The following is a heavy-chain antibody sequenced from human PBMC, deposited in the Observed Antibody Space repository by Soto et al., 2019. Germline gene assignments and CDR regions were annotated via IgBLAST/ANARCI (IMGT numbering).Heavy chain of an antibody. CDR3: ASRNYRPRSHCLDY. V-gene: IGHV3-20*04. CDR1: GFTFDDYG. Sequence: GGSLRLCCAAPGFTFDDYGMTWVRQAPGKGLEWVSGIDWDGGTSGYADSVKGRFTISRDNANPSLYLQMNSLRAEDTALYYCASRNYRPRSHCLDYWGQGT. CDR2: IDWDGGTS. J-gene: IGHJ4*02. D-gene: IGHD3-10*01.